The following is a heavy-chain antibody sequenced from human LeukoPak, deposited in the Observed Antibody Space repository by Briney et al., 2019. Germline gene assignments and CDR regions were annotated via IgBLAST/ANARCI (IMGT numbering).Heavy chain of an antibody. V-gene: IGHV3-74*01. Sequence: GGSPRLSCAASGFTFSGYWMHWVRQAPGKGLVWVSRINSDGSKISHADSVKGRFTISRDNAKNTLYLQMNGLRAEDTAVYYCARGGSYSTGAFDIWGQGTMVTVSS. D-gene: IGHD3-10*01. CDR1: GFTFSGYW. CDR3: ARGGSYSTGAFDI. J-gene: IGHJ3*02. CDR2: INSDGSKI.